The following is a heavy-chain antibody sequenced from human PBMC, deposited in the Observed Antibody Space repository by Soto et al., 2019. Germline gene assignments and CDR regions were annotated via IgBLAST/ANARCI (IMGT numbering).Heavy chain of an antibody. D-gene: IGHD3-10*01. CDR3: ARGSFNYGSGSLYYYYYYRMDV. V-gene: IGHV4-31*03. CDR2: IYYSGST. J-gene: IGHJ6*02. CDR1: GGSISSGGYY. Sequence: SETLSLTCTVSGGSISSGGYYWSWIRQHSGKGLEWIGYIYYSGSTYYNPSLKSRVTISVDTSKNQFSLKLSSVTAADTAVYYCARGSFNYGSGSLYYYYYYRMDVWGQGTTVTVSS.